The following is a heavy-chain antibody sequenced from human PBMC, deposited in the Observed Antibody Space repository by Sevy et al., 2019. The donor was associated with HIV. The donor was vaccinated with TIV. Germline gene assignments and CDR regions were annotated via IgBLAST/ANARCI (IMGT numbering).Heavy chain of an antibody. Sequence: GGSLRLSCAASGFTFSSYSMNWVRQAPGKGLEWVSSISSSSSYIYYADSVKGRFTISRDNAKNSLYLQMNSLRAEDTAVYYCARDPIAARPPSGSFDPWGQGTLVTVSS. CDR3: ARDPIAARPPSGSFDP. CDR1: GFTFSSYS. CDR2: ISSSSSYI. J-gene: IGHJ5*02. V-gene: IGHV3-21*01. D-gene: IGHD6-6*01.